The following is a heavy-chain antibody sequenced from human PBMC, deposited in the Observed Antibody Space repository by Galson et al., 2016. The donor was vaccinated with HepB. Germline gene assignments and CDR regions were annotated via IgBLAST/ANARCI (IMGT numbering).Heavy chain of an antibody. J-gene: IGHJ6*02. V-gene: IGHV3-13*01. CDR1: GFTFSRYD. CDR3: ATDGPWGSASCHGSHPCGLDV. CDR2: IGTAGDT. D-gene: IGHD2-2*01. Sequence: SLRLSCAASGFTFSRYDMHWVRHVTGKGLEWVSAIGTAGDTYYPGSVKGRFTISRDDSKNTLYLQMNSLRAEDTAVYYCATDGPWGSASCHGSHPCGLDVWGRGTTVTVSS.